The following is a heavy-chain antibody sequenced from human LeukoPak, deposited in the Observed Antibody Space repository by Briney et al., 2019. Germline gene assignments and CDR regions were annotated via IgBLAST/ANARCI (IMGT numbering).Heavy chain of an antibody. V-gene: IGHV1-2*02. CDR1: GYTFTDYY. D-gene: IGHD2-15*01. CDR2: INLNSGGT. J-gene: IGHJ4*02. Sequence: XSVKVSCKASGYTFTDYYMHWVRQAPGQGLEWMGWINLNSGGTSFAQRFQGRVTMTSDTSISTAYMDLSRLISDDTAVYYCARDAGYCTGGSCWYFDHWGQGTLVTVSS. CDR3: ARDAGYCTGGSCWYFDH.